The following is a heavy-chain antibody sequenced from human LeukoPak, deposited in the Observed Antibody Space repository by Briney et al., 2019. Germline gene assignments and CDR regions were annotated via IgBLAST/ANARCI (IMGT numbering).Heavy chain of an antibody. CDR2: IYYSGST. CDR3: ARNATVTTLKRAYNWFDP. Sequence: SETLSLTCTVSGGSISSSSYYWGWIRQPPGEGLEWIWSIYYSGSTHYNPSLKSRVSISVDTSKNQFSLKLSSVTAADTAVYYCARNATVTTLKRAYNWFDPWGQGTLVTVSS. J-gene: IGHJ5*02. CDR1: GGSISSSSYY. D-gene: IGHD4-17*01. V-gene: IGHV4-39*01.